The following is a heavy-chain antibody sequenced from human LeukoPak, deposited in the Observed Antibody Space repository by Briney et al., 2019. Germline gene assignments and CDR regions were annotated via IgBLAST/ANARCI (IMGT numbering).Heavy chain of an antibody. CDR2: ISYDGTNK. J-gene: IGHJ2*01. Sequence: GGFLRLSCAASGITFSSYSMHWVRQAPGKGLEWVAVISYDGTNKYYADSVKGRFTISRDNSKNTLYLQMNSLRAEDTAVYYCARGLGIWYFDLWGRGTLVTVSS. CDR3: ARGLGIWYFDL. CDR1: GITFSSYS. D-gene: IGHD7-27*01. V-gene: IGHV3-33*01.